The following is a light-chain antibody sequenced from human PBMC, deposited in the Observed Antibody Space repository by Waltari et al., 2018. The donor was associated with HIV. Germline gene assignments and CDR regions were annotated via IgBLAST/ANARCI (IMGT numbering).Light chain of an antibody. CDR1: QSVSSY. J-gene: IGKJ5*01. Sequence: EIVLTQFPATLSLSPGERATLSCRASQSVSSYLAWYQQKPGQAPRLLIYDASNRAAGIPARFSGSGSGTDFTLTSSSLETEDFAVYYCQQRSNWAPTFGQGTRLDIK. CDR3: QQRSNWAPT. V-gene: IGKV3-11*01. CDR2: DAS.